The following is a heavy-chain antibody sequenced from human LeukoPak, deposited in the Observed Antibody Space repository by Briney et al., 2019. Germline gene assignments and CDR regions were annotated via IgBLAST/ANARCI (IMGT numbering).Heavy chain of an antibody. D-gene: IGHD6-19*01. Sequence: GASLKVSCKASGYTFTNYYMNWVRQAAGQGLEWMGRINPNSGATYYAQKFPGRVTMTKDTTNSTAYMQLSRVRSDDPAVSYCARDYGSVWYNYWGQGTLVTVSS. CDR3: ARDYGSVWYNY. CDR1: GYTFTNYY. V-gene: IGHV1-2*06. J-gene: IGHJ4*02. CDR2: INPNSGAT.